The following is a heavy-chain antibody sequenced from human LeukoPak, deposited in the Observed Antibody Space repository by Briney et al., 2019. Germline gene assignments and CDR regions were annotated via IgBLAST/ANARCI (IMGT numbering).Heavy chain of an antibody. J-gene: IGHJ6*02. CDR2: IYHSGST. D-gene: IGHD3-9*01. CDR1: GSSISGYY. CDR3: ARATYDTHYGMDV. V-gene: IGHV4-59*01. Sequence: SETLSLTCRASGSSISGYYWSWIRQPPGKGLEWIGYIYHSGSTNYNPSLERRVTISVDTSKNQFSLKLSSVTAADTAVYYCARATYDTHYGMDVWGQGTTVTVSS.